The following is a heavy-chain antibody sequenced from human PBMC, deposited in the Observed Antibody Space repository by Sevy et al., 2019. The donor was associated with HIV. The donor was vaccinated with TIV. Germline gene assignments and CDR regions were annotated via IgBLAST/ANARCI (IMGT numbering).Heavy chain of an antibody. CDR3: ARAIGTQVAGLYYFDY. J-gene: IGHJ4*02. Sequence: SETLSLTCAVSSYSISSDYYWGWIRQPPGKGLEWIGSIYHSGGSHYNPSHKSRVTISVDTSKNQFSLKLSSVTAADTAVYYCARAIGTQVAGLYYFDYWGQGTLVTVSS. D-gene: IGHD6-19*01. CDR2: IYHSGGS. V-gene: IGHV4-38-2*01. CDR1: SYSISSDYY.